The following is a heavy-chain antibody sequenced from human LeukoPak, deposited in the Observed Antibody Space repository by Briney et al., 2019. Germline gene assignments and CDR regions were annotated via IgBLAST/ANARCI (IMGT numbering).Heavy chain of an antibody. V-gene: IGHV1-18*01. CDR2: ISAYNGNT. J-gene: IGHJ4*02. CDR1: GYTFTSYG. CDR3: ARARYYYDSSGYYY. Sequence: GASVKVSCKASGYTFTSYGISWVRQAPGQGLEWMGWISAYNGNTNYAQKLQGRVTMTTDTSTSTAYMELRSLRSDDTAVYYCARARYYYDSSGYYYWGQGTLVTVSS. D-gene: IGHD3-22*01.